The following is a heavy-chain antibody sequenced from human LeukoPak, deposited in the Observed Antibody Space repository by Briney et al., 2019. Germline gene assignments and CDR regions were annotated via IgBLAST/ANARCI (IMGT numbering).Heavy chain of an antibody. J-gene: IGHJ4*02. CDR3: ARRYLRYIIPWEY. Sequence: ASVKVSCKASGGTFSDYILHWVRQAPGQGLEWMGRINPIIDIANYTHKFQGRVTMTADTSISTAYMELSSLTYDDTAVYYWARRYLRYIIPWEYWGQGTLVTVSS. CDR1: GGTFSDYI. D-gene: IGHD3-9*01. CDR2: INPIIDIA. V-gene: IGHV1-2*02.